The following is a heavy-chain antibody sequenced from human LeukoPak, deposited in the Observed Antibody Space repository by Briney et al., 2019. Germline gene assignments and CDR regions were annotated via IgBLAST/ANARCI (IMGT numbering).Heavy chain of an antibody. D-gene: IGHD2-2*02. Sequence: PGRSLRLSCAASGFTFSSYAMHWVRQAPGKGLEWVAVISYDGSNKYYADSVKGRFTISRDNSKNTLYLQMNSLRAEDTAVYYCARCGTSTSCYTPFLDYWGQGTLVTVSS. CDR3: ARCGTSTSCYTPFLDY. CDR1: GFTFSSYA. CDR2: ISYDGSNK. J-gene: IGHJ4*02. V-gene: IGHV3-30*01.